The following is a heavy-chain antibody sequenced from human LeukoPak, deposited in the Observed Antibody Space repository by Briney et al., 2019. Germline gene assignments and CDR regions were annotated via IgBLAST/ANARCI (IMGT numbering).Heavy chain of an antibody. J-gene: IGHJ4*02. D-gene: IGHD3-3*01. CDR1: GFTFSSYG. CDR2: ISYDGSNK. CDR3: ARDDDVWSGWGH. V-gene: IGHV3-30*03. Sequence: PGRSLRLSCAASGFTFSSYGMHWVRQAPGKGLEWVAVISYDGSNKYYADSVKGRFTIARDNAKNSLYLQMNSLRAEDTAVYYCARDDDVWSGWGHWGRGTLVTVSS.